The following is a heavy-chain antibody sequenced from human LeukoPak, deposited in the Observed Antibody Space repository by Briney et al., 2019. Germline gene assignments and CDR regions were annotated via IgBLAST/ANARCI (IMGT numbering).Heavy chain of an antibody. J-gene: IGHJ4*02. V-gene: IGHV4-34*01. CDR3: ARGLRQRGYSYGRYFDY. Sequence: PSETLSLTCAVYGGSFSGYYWSWIRQPPGKGLEWIGEINHNGSTNYNPSLKSRVTISVDTSKNQFSLKLSSVTAADTAVYYCARGLRQRGYSYGRYFDYWGQGTLVTVSS. CDR2: INHNGST. D-gene: IGHD5-18*01. CDR1: GGSFSGYY.